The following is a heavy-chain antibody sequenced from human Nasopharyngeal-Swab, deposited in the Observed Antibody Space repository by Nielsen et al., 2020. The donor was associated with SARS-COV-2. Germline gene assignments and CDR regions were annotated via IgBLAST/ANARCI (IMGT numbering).Heavy chain of an antibody. V-gene: IGHV3-33*08. Sequence: GESLKISCAASGFTFSSYAMSWVRQAPGKGLEWVAVIWYDGSNKYYADSVKGRFTISRDNSKNTLYLQMNSLRAEDTAVYYCAREIGGSGCLDYWGQGTLVTVSS. CDR2: IWYDGSNK. J-gene: IGHJ4*02. CDR1: GFTFSSYA. CDR3: AREIGGSGCLDY. D-gene: IGHD6-19*01.